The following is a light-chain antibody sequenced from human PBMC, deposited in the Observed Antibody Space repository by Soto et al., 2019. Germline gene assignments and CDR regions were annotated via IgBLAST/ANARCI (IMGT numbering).Light chain of an antibody. V-gene: IGKV1-39*01. J-gene: IGKJ4*01. Sequence: QSRATLILSPGGRETLSCRASQSVSSYLNWYQQKPGKAPKLLIYAASSLQSGVPSRFSGSGSGTDFTLTISSLQAEDVAVYYCQQYYSAPLTVAGGTKVDIK. CDR1: QSVSSY. CDR3: QQYYSAPLT. CDR2: AAS.